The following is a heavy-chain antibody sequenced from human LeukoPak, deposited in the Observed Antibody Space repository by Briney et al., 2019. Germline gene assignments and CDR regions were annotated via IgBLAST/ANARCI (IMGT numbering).Heavy chain of an antibody. Sequence: GGSLRLSCAASGFPFSTYGMSGVPRAPGKGLEWVANIKQDGSEKYYVDSVKGRFTVSRDNAINSLYLQMNSLRAEDTAVYYCASDSPFDYWGQGTLVTVSS. CDR2: IKQDGSEK. CDR3: ASDSPFDY. CDR1: GFPFSTYG. V-gene: IGHV3-7*01. J-gene: IGHJ4*02.